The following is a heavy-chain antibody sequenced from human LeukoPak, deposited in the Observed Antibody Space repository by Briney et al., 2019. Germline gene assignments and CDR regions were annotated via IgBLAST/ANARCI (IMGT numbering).Heavy chain of an antibody. CDR3: ARSSYSSSSSV. D-gene: IGHD6-6*01. Sequence: GSLRLSCAASGFTFSSYAMHWVRQAPGKGLEWVAVISYDGGNKYYADSVKGRFTISRDNSKNTLYLQMNSLRAEDTAVYYCARSSYSSSSSVWGQGTMVTVSS. CDR2: ISYDGGNK. J-gene: IGHJ3*01. CDR1: GFTFSSYA. V-gene: IGHV3-30-3*01.